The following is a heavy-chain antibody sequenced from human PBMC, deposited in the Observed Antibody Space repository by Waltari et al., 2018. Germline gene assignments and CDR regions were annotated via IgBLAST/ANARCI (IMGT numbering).Heavy chain of an antibody. J-gene: IGHJ4*02. Sequence: QVQLQESGPGLVTHSQTLSLTCTVSGDSLTSNSFYWNWVRQPAGKGLEWIGRFYGSEYINSNPALKSRVTISRDTSKKQFFLKLTSVTAADTAFYYCAREVTKVELGRRLPHFFDSWGQGTLVTVSS. D-gene: IGHD7-27*01. CDR1: GDSLTSNSFY. CDR3: AREVTKVELGRRLPHFFDS. V-gene: IGHV4-61*02. CDR2: FYGSEYI.